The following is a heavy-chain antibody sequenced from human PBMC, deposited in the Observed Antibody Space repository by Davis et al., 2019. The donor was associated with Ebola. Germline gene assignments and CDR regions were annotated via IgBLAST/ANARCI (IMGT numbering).Heavy chain of an antibody. CDR1: GGTFSAHG. CDR3: AGNGRRIVAYFDN. J-gene: IGHJ4*02. D-gene: IGHD2-8*01. Sequence: SVKVSCKAAGGTFSAHGISWVRQAPGQGLEWMGGIIPIFGTANYAQKFQGRLTIIADKSTSTAYMELSSLTYEDTAVYYCAGNGRRIVAYFDNWGQGTLVTVSS. CDR2: IIPIFGTA. V-gene: IGHV1-69*06.